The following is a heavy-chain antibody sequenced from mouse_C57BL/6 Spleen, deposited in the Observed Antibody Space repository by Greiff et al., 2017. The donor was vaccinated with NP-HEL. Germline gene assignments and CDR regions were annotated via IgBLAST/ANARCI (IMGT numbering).Heavy chain of an antibody. CDR2: IYPGSGST. CDR1: GYAFSSSW. Sequence: QVQLKQSGPELVKPGASVKISCKASGYAFSSSWMNWVKQRPGQGLEWIGDIYPGSGSTNYNEKFKSKATLTVDTSSSTAYMQLSSLTSEDSAVYYCARCFYYGVATMDYWGQGTSVTVSS. D-gene: IGHD1-1*01. J-gene: IGHJ4*01. V-gene: IGHV1-55*01. CDR3: ARCFYYGVATMDY.